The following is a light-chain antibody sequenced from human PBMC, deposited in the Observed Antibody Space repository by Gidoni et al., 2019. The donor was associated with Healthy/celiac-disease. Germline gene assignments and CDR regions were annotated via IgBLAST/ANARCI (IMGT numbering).Light chain of an antibody. CDR2: AAP. CDR1: QGISSY. J-gene: IGKJ4*01. Sequence: ALRLTQSPSSFSASTGDRVTIPCRASQGISSYLAWYQQKPGKAPKILIYAAPTLQSGVPSRFSGSGSGTEFTLTISCLQSEDFATYYCQQYYSYPLPFXGXTKVEIK. CDR3: QQYYSYPLP. V-gene: IGKV1-8*01.